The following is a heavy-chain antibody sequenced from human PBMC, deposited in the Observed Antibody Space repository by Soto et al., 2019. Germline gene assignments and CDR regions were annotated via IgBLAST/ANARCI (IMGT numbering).Heavy chain of an antibody. CDR3: ARFPVYSSSWTPDYYYYYYMDV. V-gene: IGHV4-59*08. CDR1: GGSISSYY. D-gene: IGHD6-13*01. CDR2: IYYSGST. J-gene: IGHJ6*03. Sequence: SETLSLTCTVSGGSISSYYWSWIRQPPGKGLEWTGYIYYSGSTNYNPSLKSRVTISVDTSKNQFSLKLSSVTAADTAVYYCARFPVYSSSWTPDYYYYYYMDVWGKGTTVTVSS.